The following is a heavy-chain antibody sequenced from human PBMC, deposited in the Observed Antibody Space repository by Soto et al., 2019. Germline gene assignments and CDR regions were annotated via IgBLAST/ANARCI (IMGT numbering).Heavy chain of an antibody. CDR2: INSNGRSI. D-gene: IGHD6-6*01. CDR3: ARGGAARASYYYGMDV. CDR1: GFTLTNYW. J-gene: IGHJ6*02. V-gene: IGHV3-74*01. Sequence: EVQLVESGGGLVQPGGSLRLSCAASGFTLTNYWMHWVRQAPGKGLVWVSRINSNGRSITYADSVKGRFTISRDNATKTRYLQMNSLRAEDTAVYYCARGGAARASYYYGMDVWGQGTTVTVSS.